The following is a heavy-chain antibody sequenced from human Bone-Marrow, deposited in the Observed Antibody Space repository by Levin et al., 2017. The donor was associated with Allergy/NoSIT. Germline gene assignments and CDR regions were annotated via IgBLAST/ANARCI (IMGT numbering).Heavy chain of an antibody. V-gene: IGHV4-30-2*01. CDR2: IYHSGST. CDR1: GGSISSGGYS. D-gene: IGHD6-13*01. Sequence: SETLSLTCAVSGGSISSGGYSWSWIRQPPGKGLEWIGYIYHSGSTYYNPSLKSRVTISVDRSKNQFSLKLSSVTAADTAVYYCARGVGSSWYGYYFDYWGQGTLVTVSS. CDR3: ARGVGSSWYGYYFDY. J-gene: IGHJ4*02.